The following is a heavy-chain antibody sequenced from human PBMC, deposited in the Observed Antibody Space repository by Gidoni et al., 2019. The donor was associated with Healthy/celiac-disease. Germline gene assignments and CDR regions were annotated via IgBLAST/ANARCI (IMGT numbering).Heavy chain of an antibody. CDR1: GFTFSSYS. Sequence: EVQLVESGGGLVKPGGSLSLSCAASGFTFSSYSMNWVRQAPGKGLEWFSSISSSSSYIYYADSVKGRFTISRDNAKNSLYLQMNSLRAEDTAVYYCARMWESRHYGMDVWGQGTTVTVSS. CDR2: ISSSSSYI. J-gene: IGHJ6*02. D-gene: IGHD1-26*01. V-gene: IGHV3-21*01. CDR3: ARMWESRHYGMDV.